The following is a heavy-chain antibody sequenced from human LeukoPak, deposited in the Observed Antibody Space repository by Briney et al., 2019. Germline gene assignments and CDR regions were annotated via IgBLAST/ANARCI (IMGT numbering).Heavy chain of an antibody. J-gene: IGHJ6*03. D-gene: IGHD2-2*01. CDR2: ISGSGGST. Sequence: GGSLRLSCAASGFTFSSYAMSWVRQAPGKGLEWVSAISGSGGSTYYADYVKGRFTISRDNSKNSLFVQMNSLRAEDTAVYYCGGSAAHYYYMDVWGKGTTVTVSS. V-gene: IGHV3-23*01. CDR1: GFTFSSYA. CDR3: GGSAAHYYYMDV.